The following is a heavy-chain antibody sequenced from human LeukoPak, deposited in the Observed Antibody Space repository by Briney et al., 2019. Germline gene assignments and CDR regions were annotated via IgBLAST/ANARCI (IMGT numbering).Heavy chain of an antibody. D-gene: IGHD3-9*01. CDR2: INTNTGNP. CDR3: ARDAEIRYFDWLGNNWFDP. J-gene: IGHJ5*02. V-gene: IGHV7-4-1*02. Sequence: ASVTVSCKASGYTFTNYPLYWVRQAPGQGLEWMGWINTNTGNPTYAQGFTGRFVFSLDTSVSTAYLQITSLKAEDTAVYYCARDAEIRYFDWLGNNWFDPWGQGTLVTVSS. CDR1: GYTFTNYP.